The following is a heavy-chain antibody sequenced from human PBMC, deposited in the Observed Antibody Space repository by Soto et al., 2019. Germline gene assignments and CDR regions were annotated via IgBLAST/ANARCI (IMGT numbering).Heavy chain of an antibody. J-gene: IGHJ4*02. Sequence: QITLKESGPTLVKPTQTLTLTCTFSGFSLSTSGVGVGWIRQPPGKALEWLALIYWDDDKRYSPSLKSRLTLTKDTSKHPVGLPATNIDPVHTATYYCAHICDSRGYTPYWGQGTLVTVSS. V-gene: IGHV2-5*02. D-gene: IGHD3-22*01. CDR1: GFSLSTSGVG. CDR2: IYWDDDK. CDR3: AHICDSRGYTPY.